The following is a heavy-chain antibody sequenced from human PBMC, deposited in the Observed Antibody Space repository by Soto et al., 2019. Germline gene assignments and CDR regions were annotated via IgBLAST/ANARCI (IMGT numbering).Heavy chain of an antibody. Sequence: TSETLSLTCAVSGDSISSADYSWNWIRQPPEKGLEWIGHIYNGGSTYYDPSLKSLVTMSLDRSNNQFSLRLTSVTAADSGVYYCARGKRKHYYGSGNYYETGMSYYYYFRLDVLGPGTTVTVSS. V-gene: IGHV4-30-2*01. CDR3: ARGKRKHYYGSGNYYETGMSYYYYFRLDV. J-gene: IGHJ6*02. CDR2: IYNGGST. CDR1: GDSISSADYS. D-gene: IGHD3-10*01.